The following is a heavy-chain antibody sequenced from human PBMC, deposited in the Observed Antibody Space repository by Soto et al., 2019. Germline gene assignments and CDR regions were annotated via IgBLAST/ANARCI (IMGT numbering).Heavy chain of an antibody. Sequence: QVQLVQSGAEVKKPGASVKVSCKASGYTFTSYYMHWVRQAPGQGLEWMGIINPRGGSTSYAQKFQCRLTITRETSTSTVSMELSSLRSEDTAVYYCARETYYYDSSGYYRDDAFDIWGQGTMVTVSS. CDR1: GYTFTSYY. V-gene: IGHV1-46*01. D-gene: IGHD3-22*01. J-gene: IGHJ3*02. CDR2: INPRGGST. CDR3: ARETYYYDSSGYYRDDAFDI.